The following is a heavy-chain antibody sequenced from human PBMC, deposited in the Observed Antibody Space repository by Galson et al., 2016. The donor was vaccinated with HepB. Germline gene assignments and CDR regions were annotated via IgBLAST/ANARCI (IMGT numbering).Heavy chain of an antibody. J-gene: IGHJ4*02. D-gene: IGHD3/OR15-3a*01. CDR2: ISFDGSKK. Sequence: SLRLSCAASGFTFNNFGMHWVRQAPGKGLEWVALISFDGSKKYYADSVKGRFIISRDNSKRTLFLQMSSLRAEDTAVYYCAKEWGLFFDYLPFDYWGQGTLVAASS. CDR3: AKEWGLFFDYLPFDY. V-gene: IGHV3-30*18. CDR1: GFTFNNFG.